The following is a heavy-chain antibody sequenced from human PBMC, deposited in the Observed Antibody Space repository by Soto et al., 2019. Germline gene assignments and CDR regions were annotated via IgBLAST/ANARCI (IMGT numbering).Heavy chain of an antibody. Sequence: ASVKVSCKASGYTFTGYYMHWVRQAPGQGLEWMGWINPNSGGTNYAQKFQGWVTMTRDTSISTAYMELSRLRSDDTAVYYCASLIVGATGAFDIWGQGTMVTVSS. CDR1: GYTFTGYY. J-gene: IGHJ3*02. D-gene: IGHD1-26*01. V-gene: IGHV1-2*04. CDR2: INPNSGGT. CDR3: ASLIVGATGAFDI.